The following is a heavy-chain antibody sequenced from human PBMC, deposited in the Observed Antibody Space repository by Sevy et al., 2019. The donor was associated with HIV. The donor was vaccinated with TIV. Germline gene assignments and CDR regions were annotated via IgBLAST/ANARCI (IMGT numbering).Heavy chain of an antibody. CDR2: IYYSGST. CDR1: GGSVSSGSYY. CDR3: ERMIGGCYYREYSTLDY. Sequence: SETLSLTCTVSGGSVSSGSYYWSWIRQPPGKGLEWIGYIYYSGSTNYNPSLKSRVTISLDTSKNQFSLKLSSLTAADTAVYYCERMIGGCYYREYSTLDYWGQGTLVTVSS. V-gene: IGHV4-61*01. D-gene: IGHD1-26*01. J-gene: IGHJ4*02.